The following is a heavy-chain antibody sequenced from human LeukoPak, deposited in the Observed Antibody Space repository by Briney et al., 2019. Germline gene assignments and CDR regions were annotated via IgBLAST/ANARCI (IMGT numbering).Heavy chain of an antibody. CDR1: GFTFSNHI. CDR3: ARDRYFDY. J-gene: IGHJ4*02. CDR2: ISSSSSYI. V-gene: IGHV3-21*01. Sequence: GWSLRLSCAASGFTFSNHIMNWVRQAPGKGLEWVSSISSSSSYIYYADSVKGRFTISRDNAKNSLYLQINSLRAEDTAVYYCARDRYFDYWGQGTLVTVSS.